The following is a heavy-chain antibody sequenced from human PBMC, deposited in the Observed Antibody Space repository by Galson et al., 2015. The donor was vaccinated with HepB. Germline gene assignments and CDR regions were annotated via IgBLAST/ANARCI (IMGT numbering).Heavy chain of an antibody. CDR3: AKQGGPGGGSGSA. CDR1: GCAVGSSA. D-gene: IGHD2-15*01. Sequence: SLGLGGEASGCAVGSSALTWVGQAPGEGLEWVSTITDRGDSTSYAASVKGRFAIARDDSKNPFYLQMNSLRAEDTALYNCAKQGGPGGGSGSAWGQGTLVTVSS. J-gene: IGHJ5*02. V-gene: IGHV3-23*01. CDR2: ITDRGDST.